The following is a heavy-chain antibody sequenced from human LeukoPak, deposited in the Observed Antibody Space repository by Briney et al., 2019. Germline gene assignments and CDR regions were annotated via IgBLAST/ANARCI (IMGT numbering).Heavy chain of an antibody. D-gene: IGHD3-22*01. CDR2: IYPGDSDT. Sequence: GEXLKISCKGSGYSFTSYWIGWVHQMPGKGLEWMGIIYPGDSDTRYSPSFQGQVTISADKSISTAYLQWSSLKASDTAMYYCARHGINYYDSSGYYLNWFDPWGQGTLVTVSS. J-gene: IGHJ5*02. V-gene: IGHV5-51*07. CDR1: GYSFTSYW. CDR3: ARHGINYYDSSGYYLNWFDP.